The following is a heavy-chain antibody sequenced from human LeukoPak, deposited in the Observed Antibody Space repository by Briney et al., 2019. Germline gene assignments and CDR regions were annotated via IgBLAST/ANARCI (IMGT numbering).Heavy chain of an antibody. D-gene: IGHD1-26*01. CDR2: ISSSSSYI. CDR1: GFTFSSYS. J-gene: IGHJ5*01. CDR3: ARLYSGSMWGDNWFDP. V-gene: IGHV3-21*04. Sequence: GGSLRLSCAASGFTFSSYSMNWVRQAPGKGLEWVSSISSSSSYIYYADSVKGRFTISRDNAKNSLYLQMNSLRAEDTAVYYCARLYSGSMWGDNWFDPWGQGTLVTVSS.